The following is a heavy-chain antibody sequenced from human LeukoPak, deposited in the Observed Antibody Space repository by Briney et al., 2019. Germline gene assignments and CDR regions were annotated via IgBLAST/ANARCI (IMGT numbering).Heavy chain of an antibody. J-gene: IGHJ4*02. CDR2: MYYSGTT. CDR3: ARFSNNHGVKFDY. D-gene: IGHD4-17*01. Sequence: SETLSLTCTVSGGSISSGSYYWTWIRQHPEKGLEWFGYMYYSGTTYYNTSLKSRVTMSVDTSKNQFSLKLDSVTAADTAVYYCARFSNNHGVKFDYWGQGTLVTVSS. V-gene: IGHV4-31*03. CDR1: GGSISSGSYY.